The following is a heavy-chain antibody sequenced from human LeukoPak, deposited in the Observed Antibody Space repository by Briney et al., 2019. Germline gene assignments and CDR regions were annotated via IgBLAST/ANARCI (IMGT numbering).Heavy chain of an antibody. J-gene: IGHJ4*02. CDR2: ISSSSSTI. V-gene: IGHV3-48*01. CDR3: AREPSPYDSSGNFDY. Sequence: QPGGSLRLSCAASGFTFSSYSMNWVRQAPGKGLEWVSYISSSSSTIYYADSVKGRFTISRDNSKNTLYLQMNSLRAEDTAVYYCAREPSPYDSSGNFDYWGQGTLVTVSS. D-gene: IGHD3-22*01. CDR1: GFTFSSYS.